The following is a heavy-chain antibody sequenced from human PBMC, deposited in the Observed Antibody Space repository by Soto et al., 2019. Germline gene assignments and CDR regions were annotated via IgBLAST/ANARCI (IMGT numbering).Heavy chain of an antibody. V-gene: IGHV1-3*01. CDR2: INAANGNT. CDR1: GYTFTNFV. Sequence: QVQLVQSGAEVKKPGASVKVSCKASGYTFTNFVMHWVRQAPGDRLEWMGWINAANGNTKYSQKFQGRVIMSMDTSASTAYMELSSLTSEDTAVYYCARDYAYCTGGSCPGYWGQGTLVIVSS. J-gene: IGHJ4*02. D-gene: IGHD2-15*01. CDR3: ARDYAYCTGGSCPGY.